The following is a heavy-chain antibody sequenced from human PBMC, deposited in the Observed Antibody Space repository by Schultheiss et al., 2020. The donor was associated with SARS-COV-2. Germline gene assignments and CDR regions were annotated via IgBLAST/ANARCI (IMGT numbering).Heavy chain of an antibody. CDR1: GFTFSSYW. D-gene: IGHD6-19*01. Sequence: GESLKISCAASGFTFSSYWMHWVRQAPGKGLVWVSVIYSGGSTYYADSVKGRFTISRDNSKNTLYLQMNSLRAEDTAVYYCAGGGRGWVKDAFDIWGQGTMVTVSS. J-gene: IGHJ3*02. V-gene: IGHV3-53*01. CDR2: IYSGGST. CDR3: AGGGRGWVKDAFDI.